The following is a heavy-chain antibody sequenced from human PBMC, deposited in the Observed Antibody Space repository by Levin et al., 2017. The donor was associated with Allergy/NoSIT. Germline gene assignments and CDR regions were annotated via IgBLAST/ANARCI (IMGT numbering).Heavy chain of an antibody. V-gene: IGHV3-9*01. J-gene: IGHJ4*02. CDR3: TCRIGGANPFDY. Sequence: TGGSLRLSCAASGLRFDDYAMHWVRQVPGKGLEWVSGISRDSGTIVYADSVRGRFTISRDNAKNSLFLQMSSLRAEDTALYYCTCRIGGANPFDYWGQGTLVTVSS. CDR2: ISRDSGTI. D-gene: IGHD3-16*01. CDR1: GLRFDDYA.